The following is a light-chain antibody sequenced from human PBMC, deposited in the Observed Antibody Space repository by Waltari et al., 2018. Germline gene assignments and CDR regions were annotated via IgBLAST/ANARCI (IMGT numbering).Light chain of an antibody. CDR2: GAS. CDR1: QSLRNSY. Sequence: EIVLTQSPGTLSLSPGERATLFCRVSQSLRNSYLAWYQQKPGQAPRLLIYGASSRATGIPDRFSGSGSGTDFTLTISRLEPEDFAVYYCQQYGSSISYTFGQGTKLEIK. CDR3: QQYGSSISYT. J-gene: IGKJ2*01. V-gene: IGKV3-20*01.